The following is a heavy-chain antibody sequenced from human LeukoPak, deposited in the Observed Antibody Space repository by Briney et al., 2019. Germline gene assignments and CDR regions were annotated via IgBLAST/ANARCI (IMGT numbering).Heavy chain of an antibody. CDR1: GFTFSGSA. CDR3: SRTSDIAWYFDL. J-gene: IGHJ2*01. CDR2: VRSKDNGYAA. Sequence: PGGSPKLSCAASGFTFSGSAMHWVRQASGRGLEWVARVRSKDNGYAASYAASVKGRFTVSRDDSKNTAYLQMDSLKSEDTAVYFCSRTSDIAWYFDLWGRGTLVTVSS. V-gene: IGHV3-73*01. D-gene: IGHD5-12*01.